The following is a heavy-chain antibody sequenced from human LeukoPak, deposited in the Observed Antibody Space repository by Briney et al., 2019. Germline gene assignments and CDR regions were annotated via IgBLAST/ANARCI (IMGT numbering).Heavy chain of an antibody. V-gene: IGHV4-61*02. D-gene: IGHD3-3*01. CDR3: AREGYDFWTRNWFDP. CDR2: IYTSGST. J-gene: IGHJ5*02. Sequence: SQTLSPTCTVSGGSISSGSYYWSWIRQPAGKGLEWIGRIYTSGSTNYNPSLKSRVTISVDTSKNQFSLKLSSVTAADTAVYHCAREGYDFWTRNWFDPWGQGTLVTVSS. CDR1: GGSISSGSYY.